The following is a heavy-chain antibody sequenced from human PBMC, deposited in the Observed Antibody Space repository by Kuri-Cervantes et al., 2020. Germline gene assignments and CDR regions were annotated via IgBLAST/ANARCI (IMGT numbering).Heavy chain of an antibody. D-gene: IGHD3-10*01. CDR2: ISGSGGST. CDR3: AKSKFYYYPTRYEYLQH. J-gene: IGHJ1*01. Sequence: LSLTCPASGFTFSSYAMSWVRQAPGKGLEWVSAISGSGGSTYYADSVKGRFTISRDNSKNTLYLQMNSLRAEDTAVYYCAKSKFYYYPTRYEYLQHWGQGTLVTVSS. CDR1: GFTFSSYA. V-gene: IGHV3-23*01.